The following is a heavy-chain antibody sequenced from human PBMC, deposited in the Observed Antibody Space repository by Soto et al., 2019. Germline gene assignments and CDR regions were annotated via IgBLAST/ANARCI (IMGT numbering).Heavy chain of an antibody. D-gene: IGHD6-6*01. J-gene: IGHJ5*02. Sequence: SETLSLTCAVYGGSFSGYYWSWIRQPPGKGLEWIGEINRSGSTNYNPSLKSRVTISVDTSKNQFSLKLSSVTAADTAVYYCARGRPVDSSSCWFDPWGQGTLVTVSS. CDR1: GGSFSGYY. CDR2: INRSGST. CDR3: ARGRPVDSSSCWFDP. V-gene: IGHV4-34*01.